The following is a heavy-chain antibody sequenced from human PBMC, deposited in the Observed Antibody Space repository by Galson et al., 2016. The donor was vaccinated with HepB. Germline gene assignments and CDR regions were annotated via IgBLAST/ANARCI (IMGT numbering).Heavy chain of an antibody. CDR1: GFTFSSYA. J-gene: IGHJ6*02. CDR3: AKDLSWGIAAAGYYYYYYGMDV. CDR2: ISGSGVST. V-gene: IGHV3-23*01. Sequence: SLRLSCAASGFTFSSYALSWVRQAPGKGLEWVSAISGSGVSTFYADSVKGRFTISRDNSKNTLYLQMNSLRAEDTAVYYCAKDLSWGIAAAGYYYYYYGMDVWGQGTTVTVS. D-gene: IGHD6-13*01.